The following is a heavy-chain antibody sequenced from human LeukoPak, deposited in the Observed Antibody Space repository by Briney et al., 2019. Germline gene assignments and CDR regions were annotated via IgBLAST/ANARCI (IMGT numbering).Heavy chain of an antibody. CDR3: ARDHASSSWYVSDAFDI. D-gene: IGHD6-13*01. V-gene: IGHV1-18*01. J-gene: IGHJ3*02. CDR2: ISAYNGNT. CDR1: GYTFTSYG. Sequence: GASVKVSCKASGYTFTSYGISWVRQAPGQGLEWMGWISAYNGNTNYAQKLQGRVTMTTDTSTSTAYMELRSLRSDDTAVYYCARDHASSSWYVSDAFDIWGQGTMVTVSS.